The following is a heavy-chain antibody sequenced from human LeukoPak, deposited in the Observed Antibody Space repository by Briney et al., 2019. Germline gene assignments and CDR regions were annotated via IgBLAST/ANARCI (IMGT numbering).Heavy chain of an antibody. V-gene: IGHV4-59*01. J-gene: IGHJ5*02. CDR3: ARDSSSWYGNWFDP. CDR2: IYYSGST. CDR1: GGSISSYY. Sequence: SETLSLTCTVSGGSISSYYWSWIRQPPGKGLEWIGYIYYSGSTNYNPSLKSRVTISVDTSKNQFSLKLSSVTAADTAVYYCARDSSSWYGNWFDPWGQGTLVTVSS. D-gene: IGHD6-13*01.